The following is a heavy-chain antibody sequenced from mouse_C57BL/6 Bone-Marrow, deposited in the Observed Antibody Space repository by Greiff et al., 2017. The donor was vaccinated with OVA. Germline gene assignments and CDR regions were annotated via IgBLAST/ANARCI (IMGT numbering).Heavy chain of an antibody. D-gene: IGHD2-14*01. CDR3: VREYEGVCPGDYFDY. J-gene: IGHJ2*01. CDR2: IRSKSSNYAT. V-gene: IGHV10-3*01. CDR1: GFTFNTYA. Sequence: EVKVEESGGGLVQPKGSLKLSCAASGFTFNTYAMHWVRQAPGKGLEWVARIRSKSSNYATYYADSVKDRFTISRDDSQSMLYLQMNNLKAEDTAMYYCVREYEGVCPGDYFDYWGQGTTLTVSS.